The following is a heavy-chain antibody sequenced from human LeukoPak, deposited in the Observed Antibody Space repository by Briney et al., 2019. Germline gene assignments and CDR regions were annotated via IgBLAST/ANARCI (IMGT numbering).Heavy chain of an antibody. V-gene: IGHV5-51*01. CDR3: ARQCCGSYYPMDV. J-gene: IGHJ6*03. CDR1: GYIFPNHW. Sequence: GESLKISCKGSGYIFPNHWIGWVRQMPGKGLEWMGIIYPGDSSARYNPSFQGQVTMSSDRSINTAYLRWSSLKASDTAIYYCARQCCGSYYPMDVWGKGATVSVSS. D-gene: IGHD1-26*01. CDR2: IYPGDSSA.